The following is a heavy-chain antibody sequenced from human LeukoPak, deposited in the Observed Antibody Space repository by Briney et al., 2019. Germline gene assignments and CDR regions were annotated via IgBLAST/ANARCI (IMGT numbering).Heavy chain of an antibody. J-gene: IGHJ4*02. V-gene: IGHV1-2*02. Sequence: ASVKVSCKASGYTFTGYYMHWVRQAPGQGLEWMGWINPNSGGTNYAQKFQGRVTMTRDTSISTAYMELSRLRSDDTAVYYCARESTRSGWYKCLPGYWGQGTLVTVSS. CDR1: GYTFTGYY. D-gene: IGHD6-19*01. CDR3: ARESTRSGWYKCLPGY. CDR2: INPNSGGT.